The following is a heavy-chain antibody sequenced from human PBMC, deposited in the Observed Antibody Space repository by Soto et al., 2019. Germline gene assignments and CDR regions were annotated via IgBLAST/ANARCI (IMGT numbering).Heavy chain of an antibody. CDR1: GGSISGHY. D-gene: IGHD3-16*01. V-gene: IGHV4-59*08. J-gene: IGHJ6*03. CDR3: ARGPYYDLIWNYSDMDG. Sequence: QVQLQESVPGLVKPSETLSLSCNVSGGSISGHYWSWVRQTPGKGLEGIGYIYYSGSTNYNPSLTSRVTTSVDTSKTHFSLRLTSVTAAETAVYYCARGPYYDLIWNYSDMDGWGKGTTVTVSS. CDR2: IYYSGST.